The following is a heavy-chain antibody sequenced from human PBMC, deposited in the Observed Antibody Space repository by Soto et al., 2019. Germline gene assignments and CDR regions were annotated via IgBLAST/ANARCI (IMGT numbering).Heavy chain of an antibody. V-gene: IGHV3-74*01. Sequence: PGGSLRLSCAASGFNFGPFWMHWVRQAPGKGLVWVSHINSDGSTIVYADSVKGRFTISRDNAKSTLFLQMNGLRVEDTAVYYCARDRGYPESFNIWGQGTTVTVSS. CDR2: INSDGSTI. CDR1: GFNFGPFW. J-gene: IGHJ3*02. CDR3: ARDRGYPESFNI. D-gene: IGHD3-10*01.